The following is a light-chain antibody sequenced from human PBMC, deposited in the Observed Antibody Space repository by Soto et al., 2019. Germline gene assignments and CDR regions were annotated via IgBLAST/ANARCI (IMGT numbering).Light chain of an antibody. V-gene: IGLV2-23*02. Sequence: QSALTQPASVSGSPGQSITISCTGTSSDVGSYNLVSWYQQHPGKAPQLMIYEVSKRPSGVSNRFSGSKSGNTASLTISGLQSEDEADYYCCSYAGSSTFPFVFGTGTKLTV. CDR1: SSDVGSYNL. CDR3: CSYAGSSTFPFV. J-gene: IGLJ1*01. CDR2: EVS.